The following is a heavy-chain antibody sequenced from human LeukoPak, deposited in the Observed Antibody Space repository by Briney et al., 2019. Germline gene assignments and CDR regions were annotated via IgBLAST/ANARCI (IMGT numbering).Heavy chain of an antibody. V-gene: IGHV6-1*01. CDR1: GDSVSSNSAA. D-gene: IGHD4-17*01. CDR2: TYHRSKWYN. CDR3: ARGYGDYDYYYYGMDV. J-gene: IGHJ6*02. Sequence: SQTLSLTCAISGDSVSSNSAAWNWIRQSPSRGLEWLGRTYHRSKWYNDYAVSVKSRITINPDTSKNQFSLQLNSVTPEDTAVYYCARGYGDYDYYYYGMDVWGQGTTVTVSS.